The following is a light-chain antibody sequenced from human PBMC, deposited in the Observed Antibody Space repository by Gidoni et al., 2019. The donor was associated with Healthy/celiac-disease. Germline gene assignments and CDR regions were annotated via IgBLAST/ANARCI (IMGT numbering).Light chain of an antibody. Sequence: IQMTKSPSSLSASVGDRVTITCRASQRISSYLHWYQQKPGKAPKLLIYAASSLQSGVPSRFSGSGSGTDFTLTISSLQPEDFATYYCQQSYSTPRTFGHGTKVDIK. J-gene: IGKJ3*01. CDR1: QRISSY. V-gene: IGKV1-39*01. CDR3: QQSYSTPRT. CDR2: AAS.